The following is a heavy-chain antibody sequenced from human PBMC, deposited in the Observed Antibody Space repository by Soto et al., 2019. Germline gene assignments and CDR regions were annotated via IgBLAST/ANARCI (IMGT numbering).Heavy chain of an antibody. D-gene: IGHD2-15*01. CDR2: IYSGGST. CDR1: GFTVSSNY. Sequence: GGSLRLSCAASGFTVSSNYMSWVRQAPGKGLEWVSVIYSGGSTYYADSVKGRFTISRHNSKNTLYLQMNSLRAEDTAVYYCASLHCSGGNCYPEDYYYYMDVWGKGTTVTVSS. J-gene: IGHJ6*03. CDR3: ASLHCSGGNCYPEDYYYYMDV. V-gene: IGHV3-53*04.